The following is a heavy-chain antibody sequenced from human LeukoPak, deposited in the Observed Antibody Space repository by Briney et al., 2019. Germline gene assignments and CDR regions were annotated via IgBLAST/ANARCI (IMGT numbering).Heavy chain of an antibody. CDR3: ARDGLWFGELATWFDP. Sequence: GASVKVSCKASGYTFTSYYMHWVRQAPGQGLEWMGWISAYNGNTNYAQKLQGRVTMTTDTSTSTAYMELRSLISDDTAVYYCARDGLWFGELATWFDPWGQGTLVTVSS. J-gene: IGHJ5*02. CDR2: ISAYNGNT. V-gene: IGHV1-18*04. CDR1: GYTFTSYY. D-gene: IGHD3-10*01.